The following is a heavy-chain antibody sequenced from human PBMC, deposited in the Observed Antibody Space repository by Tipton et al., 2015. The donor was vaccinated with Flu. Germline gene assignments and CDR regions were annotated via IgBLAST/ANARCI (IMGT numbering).Heavy chain of an antibody. Sequence: TLSLTCTVSGGSISSSSYYWGWIRQTPGKGLEWIGSIYYSGSTCYNPSLKSRVTISVDTSKNQFSLKLSSVTAADTAVYYCARDNPRLTYYYGSGPPVWGQGTLVTVSS. D-gene: IGHD3-10*01. J-gene: IGHJ4*02. CDR1: GGSISSSSYY. CDR2: IYYSGST. V-gene: IGHV4-39*07. CDR3: ARDNPRLTYYYGSGPPV.